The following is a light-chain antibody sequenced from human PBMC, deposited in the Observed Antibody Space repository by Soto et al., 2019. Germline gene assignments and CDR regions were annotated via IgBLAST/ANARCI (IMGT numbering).Light chain of an antibody. J-gene: IGKJ1*01. CDR2: AAS. Sequence: DIQMTQSPSSLSASVEDRVIITCRASQRISNHLNWYQQKPGKAPKPLIFAASSLQSGVPSRFSGSRSGPDLPLPIRSLQPDDFAAYYCQQSYRSPPPFGQGTKVEIK. V-gene: IGKV1-39*01. CDR1: QRISNH. CDR3: QQSYRSPPP.